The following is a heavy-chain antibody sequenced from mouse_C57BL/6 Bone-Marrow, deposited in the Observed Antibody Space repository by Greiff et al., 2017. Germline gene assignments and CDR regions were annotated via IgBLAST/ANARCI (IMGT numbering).Heavy chain of an antibody. CDR3: ARHEDRITTVVAPGFAY. CDR2: FYPGSGII. J-gene: IGHJ3*01. D-gene: IGHD1-1*01. CDR1: GYTFTEYT. Sequence: QVQLQQSGAELVKPGASVKLSCKASGYTFTEYTIHWVKQRSGQGLEWIGWFYPGSGIIKYNEKFKDKATLTADKSSSTVYMELSRLTSEDSAVYFCARHEDRITTVVAPGFAYWGQGTLVTVSA. V-gene: IGHV1-62-2*01.